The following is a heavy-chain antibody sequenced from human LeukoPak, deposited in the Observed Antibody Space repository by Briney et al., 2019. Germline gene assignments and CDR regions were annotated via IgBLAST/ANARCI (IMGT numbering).Heavy chain of an antibody. Sequence: PSETLSLTCTVSGGSISSYYWSWIRQPPGKGLEWIGYIYYSGSTNYNPSLKSRVTISVDTSKNQFSLKLSSVTAADTAVYYCARRRDGYYNSYFDYWGQGTLVTVSS. CDR2: IYYSGST. V-gene: IGHV4-59*08. CDR1: GGSISSYY. J-gene: IGHJ4*02. CDR3: ARRRDGYYNSYFDY. D-gene: IGHD5-24*01.